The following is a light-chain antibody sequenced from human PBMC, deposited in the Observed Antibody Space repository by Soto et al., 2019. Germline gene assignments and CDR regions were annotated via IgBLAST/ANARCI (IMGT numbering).Light chain of an antibody. CDR2: AAS. CDR3: QQSYSSPHT. J-gene: IGKJ4*01. V-gene: IGKV1-39*01. CDR1: QGIGTW. Sequence: DIQLTQSPSTLSASVGDRVTITCRASQGIGTWLGWYQHRPGEAPKLLIHAASSLESGVPSRFSGSGSATDFTLTISSLQPEDFATYSCQQSYSSPHTFGRGTKVDIK.